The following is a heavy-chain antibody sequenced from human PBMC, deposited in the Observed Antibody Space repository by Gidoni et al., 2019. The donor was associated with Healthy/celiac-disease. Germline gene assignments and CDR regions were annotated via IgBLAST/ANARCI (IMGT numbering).Heavy chain of an antibody. Sequence: QLQLQESGPGLVKPSETLSLTCTVPGGPLSSSIYYWGWIRQPPGKGLEWIGSIYYSWSTYYNPSLKSRFTISVDTSKNQFSLKLSSVTAADTAVYYCARLPDVNQQWLPADYWGQGTLVTVSS. J-gene: IGHJ4*02. CDR1: GGPLSSSIYY. CDR2: IYYSWST. V-gene: IGHV4-39*01. CDR3: ARLPDVNQQWLPADY. D-gene: IGHD6-19*01.